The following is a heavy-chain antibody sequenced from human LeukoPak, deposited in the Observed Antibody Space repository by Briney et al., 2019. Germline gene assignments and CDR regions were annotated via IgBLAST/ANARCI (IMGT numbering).Heavy chain of an antibody. CDR3: ARQVENSYGTNYYYYYYMDV. Sequence: SETLSLTCTVSGGSISSSSYYWGWIRQPPGKGLEWIGSIYYSGSTYYNPSLKSRVTISVDTSKNQFSLKLSSVTAADTAVYYCARQVENSYGTNYYYYYYMDVWGKGTTVTISS. D-gene: IGHD5-18*01. J-gene: IGHJ6*03. V-gene: IGHV4-39*01. CDR1: GGSISSSSYY. CDR2: IYYSGST.